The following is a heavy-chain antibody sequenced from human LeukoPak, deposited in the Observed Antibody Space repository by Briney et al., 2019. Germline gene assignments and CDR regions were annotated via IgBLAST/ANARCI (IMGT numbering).Heavy chain of an antibody. CDR1: GYTFISYG. CDR2: ISGYNGYT. Sequence: ASVKVSCKAFGYTFISYGVTWVRQAPGQGLEWMGWISGYNGYTNYAQSFQDRVTMTTDTSTNTAYMELRSLRSDDTAVYYCARLGYCTNGVCYRKHNRLDPWGQGTLVTVSP. J-gene: IGHJ5*02. D-gene: IGHD2-8*01. V-gene: IGHV1-18*01. CDR3: ARLGYCTNGVCYRKHNRLDP.